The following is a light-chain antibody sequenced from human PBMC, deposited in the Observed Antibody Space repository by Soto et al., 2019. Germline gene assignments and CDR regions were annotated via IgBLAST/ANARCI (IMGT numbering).Light chain of an antibody. CDR3: QQVKSYPLT. CDR2: TAS. V-gene: IGKV1-9*01. Sequence: DIQLTQSPSFLSASVGDRVTITCRATQGISTYLAWYQHKPGKAPKLLIYTASTLQSGVPSRFSGSGSGTDFTPIISSLQPEDFATYYCQQVKSYPLTFGGGTKVEIK. J-gene: IGKJ4*01. CDR1: QGISTY.